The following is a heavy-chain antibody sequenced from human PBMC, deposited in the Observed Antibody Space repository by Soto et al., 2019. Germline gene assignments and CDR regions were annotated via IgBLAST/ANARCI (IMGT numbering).Heavy chain of an antibody. CDR2: ISAYNGNT. CDR1: GYTFTCYV. J-gene: IGHJ4*02. CDR3: ARDEPLAEAKPYEY. D-gene: IGHD6-13*01. V-gene: IGHV1-18*01. Sequence: ASVMFPFHASGYTFTCYVISWVRQAPGQVLDCIGWISAYNGNTNYAQNLQGRVTMTTDTSTSTPYMELRSLRSDDTAVDYCARDEPLAEAKPYEYWGQGTL.